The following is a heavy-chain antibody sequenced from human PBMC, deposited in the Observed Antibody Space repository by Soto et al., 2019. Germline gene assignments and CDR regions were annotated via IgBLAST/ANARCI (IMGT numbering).Heavy chain of an antibody. D-gene: IGHD1-7*01. J-gene: IGHJ6*04. V-gene: IGHV1-2*04. CDR3: AREYPGTKTMDV. CDR2: INPNSGGT. Sequence: GASVKVYCKASGYTFTGYYMHLVRQAPGQGLEWMGWINPNSGGTNYAQKFQGWVTMTRDTSISTAYMELSRLRSDDTAVYYCAREYPGTKTMDVWGKGTTVTVSS. CDR1: GYTFTGYY.